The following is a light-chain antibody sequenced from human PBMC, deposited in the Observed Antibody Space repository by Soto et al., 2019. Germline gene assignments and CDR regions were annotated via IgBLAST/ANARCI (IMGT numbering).Light chain of an antibody. Sequence: QSVLTQPPSASGTPGQRVTISCSGSSSNIGSNYVYWYQQLPGTAPKLLIYRNNQPPSGVPDRFAGSKSGTSASLAISGLRSEDEGNYYCAAWDDSLSGVVFGGGTKLTVL. CDR1: SSNIGSNY. CDR3: AAWDDSLSGVV. V-gene: IGLV1-47*01. J-gene: IGLJ3*02. CDR2: RNN.